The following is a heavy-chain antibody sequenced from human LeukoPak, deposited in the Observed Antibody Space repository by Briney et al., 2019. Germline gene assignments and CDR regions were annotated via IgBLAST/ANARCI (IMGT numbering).Heavy chain of an antibody. V-gene: IGHV3-33*01. J-gene: IGHJ4*02. Sequence: GGSLRLSCAASGFTFSSYGMHWVRQAPGKGLEWVAVIWDDGSNKYYADSVKGRFTISRDNSKNTLYLQMNSLRAEDTAVYCCAREQSTVTTFDYWGQGTLVTVSS. CDR2: IWDDGSNK. CDR3: AREQSTVTTFDY. CDR1: GFTFSSYG. D-gene: IGHD4-17*01.